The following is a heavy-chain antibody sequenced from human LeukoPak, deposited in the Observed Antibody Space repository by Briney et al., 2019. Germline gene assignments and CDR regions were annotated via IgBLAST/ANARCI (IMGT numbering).Heavy chain of an antibody. D-gene: IGHD3-10*01. CDR3: ARESGWFAY. CDR1: GGPVSSGSYY. CDR2: IFYSGST. J-gene: IGHJ4*02. V-gene: IGHV4-61*01. Sequence: SETLSLTCTVSGGPVSSGSYYWSWIRQPPGKGLEWIGFIFYSGSTKYNPSLKSRLTVSVDTSKNQFSLKLSSVTAADKAVYYCARESGWFAYWGQGTLVTVSS.